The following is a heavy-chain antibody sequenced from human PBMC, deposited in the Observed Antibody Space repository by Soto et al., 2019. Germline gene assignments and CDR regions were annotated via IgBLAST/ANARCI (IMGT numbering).Heavy chain of an antibody. CDR3: ARDRLANWFDP. V-gene: IGHV4-59*01. CDR2: IYDSGST. D-gene: IGHD3-9*01. Sequence: QGQLQESGPGLVKPSETLSLTCTVSGGSISSYYWNWIRQPPGKGLEWSGYIYDSGSTKYKPSLKSRVTTSVDTTKNQFSPKPSSVTAADTALYYCARDRLANWFDPWGQGTLVTVSS. J-gene: IGHJ5*02. CDR1: GGSISSYY.